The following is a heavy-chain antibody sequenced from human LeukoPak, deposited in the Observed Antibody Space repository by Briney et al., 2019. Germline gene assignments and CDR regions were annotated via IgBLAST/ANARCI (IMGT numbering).Heavy chain of an antibody. CDR3: APSPCSGNSCYRFDF. CDR2: IHHSGVT. Sequence: SETLSLTCAVSGDSISSTYWWSWVRQPPGKGPEWIGEIHHSGVTKYNPSLKSRVTISVDKSKNQFSLKLSSVTAADTAVYYCAPSPCSGNSCYRFDFWGQGTQVTVSS. CDR1: GDSISSTYW. D-gene: IGHD2-15*01. J-gene: IGHJ4*02. V-gene: IGHV4-4*02.